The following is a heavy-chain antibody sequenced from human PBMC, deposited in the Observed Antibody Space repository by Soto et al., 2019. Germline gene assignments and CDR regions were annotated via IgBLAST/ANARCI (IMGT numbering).Heavy chain of an antibody. J-gene: IGHJ6*02. CDR2: IYTSASI. CDR3: ARDREAGYNFYYGMDV. V-gene: IGHV4-4*07. CDR1: GPDINTYS. Sequence: GTLSLTCSVSGPDINTYSWTWIRQPAGKGLEWIGRIYTSASINYNPSLKGRVTLSVDTSTNQVSLRLASVTAADTAIYYCARDREAGYNFYYGMDVWGQGTTVTVSS. D-gene: IGHD6-19*01.